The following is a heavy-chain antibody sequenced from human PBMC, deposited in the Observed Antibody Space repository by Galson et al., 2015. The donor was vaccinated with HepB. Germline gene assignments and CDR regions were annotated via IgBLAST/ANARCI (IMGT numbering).Heavy chain of an antibody. CDR3: ARGGYGDFDKRLKDAFDI. Sequence: SLRLSCAASGFTFSSYSMNWVRQAPGKGLEWVSSISSSSSYIYYADSVKGRFTISRDNAKNSLYLQMNSLRAEDTAVYYCARGGYGDFDKRLKDAFDIWGQGTMVTVSS. V-gene: IGHV3-21*01. J-gene: IGHJ3*02. D-gene: IGHD4-17*01. CDR1: GFTFSSYS. CDR2: ISSSSSYI.